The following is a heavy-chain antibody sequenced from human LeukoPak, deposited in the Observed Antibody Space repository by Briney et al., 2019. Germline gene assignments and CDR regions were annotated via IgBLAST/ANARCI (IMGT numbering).Heavy chain of an antibody. Sequence: PSETLSLTCTVSGGSISSSSYYWGWIRQPPGKGLEWIGSIYYSGSTYYNPSLKSRVTISVDTSKNQFSLKLSSVTAADTAAYYCARRSLGYYDSSGSQSGGWFDPWGQGTLVTVSS. CDR1: GGSISSSSYY. V-gene: IGHV4-39*01. J-gene: IGHJ5*02. CDR3: ARRSLGYYDSSGSQSGGWFDP. D-gene: IGHD3-22*01. CDR2: IYYSGST.